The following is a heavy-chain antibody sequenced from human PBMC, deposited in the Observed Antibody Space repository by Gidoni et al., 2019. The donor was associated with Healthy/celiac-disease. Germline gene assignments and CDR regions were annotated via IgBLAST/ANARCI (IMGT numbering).Heavy chain of an antibody. CDR3: ARDLAVAGIGEGLGY. V-gene: IGHV4-59*01. Sequence: QLQESGPGLVKPSETLSLTCTVSGGSISSYYWSWIRQPPGKGLEWIGYIYYSGSTNYNPSLKSRVTISVDTSKNQFSLKLSSVTAADTAVYYCARDLAVAGIGEGLGYWGQGTLVTVSS. CDR2: IYYSGST. CDR1: GGSISSYY. J-gene: IGHJ4*02. D-gene: IGHD6-19*01.